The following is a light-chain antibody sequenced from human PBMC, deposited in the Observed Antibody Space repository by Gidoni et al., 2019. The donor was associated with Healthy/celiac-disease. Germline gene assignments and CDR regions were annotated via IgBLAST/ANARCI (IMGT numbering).Light chain of an antibody. CDR3: QQYYSYPRT. CDR1: QGISSY. J-gene: IGKJ2*01. V-gene: IGKV1-8*01. Sequence: AIRMTQSPSSFSASTGDRVTITCRASQGISSYLAWYQQKPGTAPKLLIYAASTLQSGVPSRFSGSASGTDFTLTISCLQSEDFATYYCQQYYSYPRTFGQGTKLEIK. CDR2: AAS.